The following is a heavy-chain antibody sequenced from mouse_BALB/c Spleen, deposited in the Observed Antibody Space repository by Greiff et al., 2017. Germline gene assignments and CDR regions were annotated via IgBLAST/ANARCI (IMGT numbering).Heavy chain of an antibody. Sequence: EVNVVESGGGLVQPGGSRKLSCAASGFTFSSFGMHWVRQAPEKGLEWVAYISSGSSTIYYADTVKGRFTISRDNPKNTLFLQMTSLRSEDTAMYYCARSGYYDPLFAYWGQGTLVTVSA. CDR2: ISSGSSTI. V-gene: IGHV5-17*02. D-gene: IGHD2-4*01. CDR1: GFTFSSFG. CDR3: ARSGYYDPLFAY. J-gene: IGHJ3*01.